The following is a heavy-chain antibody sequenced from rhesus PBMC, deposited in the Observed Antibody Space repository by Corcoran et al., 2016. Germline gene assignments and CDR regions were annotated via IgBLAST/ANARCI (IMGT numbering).Heavy chain of an antibody. Sequence: EVQLVESGGGLAKPGGSLRLSCAASGFSFSDYYMYWVRQAPGKGLVWVSGISYTCSSTYYADTVKGRFTISRENAKNTLDLQMDSLRAEGTAVYYCARVRGYSGYGFFDYWGQGVLVTVSS. J-gene: IGHJ4*01. V-gene: IGHV3S18*01. D-gene: IGHD5-42*01. CDR1: GFSFSDYY. CDR2: ISYTCSST. CDR3: ARVRGYSGYGFFDY.